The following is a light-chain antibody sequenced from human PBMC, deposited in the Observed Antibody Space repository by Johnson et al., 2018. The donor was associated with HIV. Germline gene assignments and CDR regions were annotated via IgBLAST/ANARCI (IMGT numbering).Light chain of an antibody. V-gene: IGLV1-44*01. CDR3: AAWDDSLNAYV. CDR2: RNN. CDR1: SSNIGSNT. Sequence: QSVLTQSPSASGTPGQRVTISCSGSSSNIGSNTVNWYQQLPGTAPKLLIYRNNQRPSGVPDRFSGSKSGTSASLAISGLQAEDEADYYCAAWDDSLNAYVFGTGTKVIVV. J-gene: IGLJ1*01.